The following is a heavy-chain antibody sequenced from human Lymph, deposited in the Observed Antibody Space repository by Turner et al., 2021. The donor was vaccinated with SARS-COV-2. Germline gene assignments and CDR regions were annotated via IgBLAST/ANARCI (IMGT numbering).Heavy chain of an antibody. Sequence: QVHLVQSGAEIRKPGASVKVSCKVSGYTLTELSMHWVRQATGKGLEWMGGFDPEDGDTTYAQKFQGRVTMTEDTSTDTPYMELSSLRSEDTAVYYCAIGSSKPQWLDLFWYWGQGTLVTVSS. V-gene: IGHV1-24*01. D-gene: IGHD6-19*01. J-gene: IGHJ4*02. CDR1: GYTLTELS. CDR2: FDPEDGDT. CDR3: AIGSSKPQWLDLFWY.